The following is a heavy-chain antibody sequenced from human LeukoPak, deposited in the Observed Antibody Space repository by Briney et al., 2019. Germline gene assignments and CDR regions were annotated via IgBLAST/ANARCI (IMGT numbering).Heavy chain of an antibody. CDR1: GYSISSGYY. CDR3: ARRDDAFDI. V-gene: IGHV4-38-2*01. CDR2: IYHSGST. Sequence: SETLSLTCAVSGYSISSGYYWGWIRQPPGKGLEWIGSIYHSGSTYYNPSLKSRVTISVDTSKNQFSLKLSSVTAADTAVYYCARRDDAFDIWGQGTMVAVSS. J-gene: IGHJ3*02.